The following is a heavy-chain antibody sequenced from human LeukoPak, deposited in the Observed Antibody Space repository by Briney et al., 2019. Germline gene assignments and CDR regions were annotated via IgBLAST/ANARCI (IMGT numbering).Heavy chain of an antibody. CDR1: GFTFSDYY. Sequence: GGSLRLSCAASGFTFSDYYMSWIRQAPGKGLEWVSYISSSGSTIYYADSVKGRFTISRDNSKNTLYLQMNSLRVEDTAVYYCAKRPYDFWSGYFFHYWGQGTLVTVSS. V-gene: IGHV3-11*01. D-gene: IGHD3-3*01. J-gene: IGHJ4*02. CDR3: AKRPYDFWSGYFFHY. CDR2: ISSSGSTI.